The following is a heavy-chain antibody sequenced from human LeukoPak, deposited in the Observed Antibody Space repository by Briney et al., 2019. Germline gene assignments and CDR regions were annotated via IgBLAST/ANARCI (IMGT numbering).Heavy chain of an antibody. CDR3: ARGNYYHYGMDV. CDR1: GGSISSGGYY. Sequence: TSETLSLTCTVSGGSISSGGYYWSWIRQHPGKGLEWIGYIYYSGSTYYNPSLKSRVTISVDTSKNQFSLKLSSVTAADTAVYYCARGNYYHYGMDVWGQGTTVTVSS. V-gene: IGHV4-31*03. J-gene: IGHJ6*02. CDR2: IYYSGST.